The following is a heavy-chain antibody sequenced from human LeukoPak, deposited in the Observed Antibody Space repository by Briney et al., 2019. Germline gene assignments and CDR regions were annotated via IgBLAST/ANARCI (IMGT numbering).Heavy chain of an antibody. J-gene: IGHJ6*03. Sequence: GASVKVSCKASGYTFTGYYMHWVRQAPGQGLEWMGWINPNSGGTNYAQKFQGRVTMTRDTSISTAYMELSRLRSDDTAVYYCARDCNLRGVFYCYYMDVWGKGTTVTVSS. V-gene: IGHV1-2*02. CDR2: INPNSGGT. CDR3: ARDCNLRGVFYCYYMDV. D-gene: IGHD3-10*01. CDR1: GYTFTGYY.